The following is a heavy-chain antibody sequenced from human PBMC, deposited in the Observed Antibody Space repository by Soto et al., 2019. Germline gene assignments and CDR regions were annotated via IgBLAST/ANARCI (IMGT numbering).Heavy chain of an antibody. CDR3: AGAYTNYDILTGLGASLDY. CDR2: ISAYNGNT. Sequence: APVKVYCKASGYTYTSDGISWVRQATGQGLEWMGWISAYNGNTNYAQKLQGRVTMTTDTSTSTAYMELSSLRSEDTAVYYCAGAYTNYDILTGLGASLDYWGQGTLVTVSS. J-gene: IGHJ4*02. V-gene: IGHV1-18*01. D-gene: IGHD3-9*01. CDR1: GYTYTSDG.